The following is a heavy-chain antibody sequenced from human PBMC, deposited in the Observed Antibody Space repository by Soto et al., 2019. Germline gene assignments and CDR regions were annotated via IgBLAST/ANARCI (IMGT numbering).Heavy chain of an antibody. Sequence: QLVESGGGLVQPGGSLRLSCVASGFSFGDFAMHWVRQAPGKGLEWISGITWNSVSTDYANSVKGRFTVSRDNAKNSLYLQMSSLTTEDRALYFCAKERVRFLDAWGQGTLVTVS. CDR1: GFSFGDFA. CDR2: ITWNSVST. J-gene: IGHJ5*02. CDR3: AKERVRFLDA. V-gene: IGHV3-9*01. D-gene: IGHD3-3*01.